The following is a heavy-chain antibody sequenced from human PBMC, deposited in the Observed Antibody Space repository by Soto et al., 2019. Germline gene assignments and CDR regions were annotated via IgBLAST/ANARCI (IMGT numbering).Heavy chain of an antibody. CDR1: GFTFSDFG. CDR3: AKAPFLRPYYLYGMDV. CDR2: ISEDAETD. J-gene: IGHJ6*02. V-gene: IGHV3-30*18. D-gene: IGHD3-10*01. Sequence: GGSLRLSCVASGFTFSDFGMHWVRQRPGKGLEWLAVISEDAETDFHADSVKGRFTVSRDNFKETLYLQMNGLTTDDSAVYFCAKAPFLRPYYLYGMDVWGQGTTVTVSS.